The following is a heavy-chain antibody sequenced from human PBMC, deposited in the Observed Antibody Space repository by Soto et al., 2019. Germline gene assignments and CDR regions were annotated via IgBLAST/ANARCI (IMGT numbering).Heavy chain of an antibody. V-gene: IGHV1-18*01. CDR2: ISAYNGNT. D-gene: IGHD5-12*01. Sequence: QVQLVQSGAEVEKPGASVKVSCKASGYTFTSYGISWVRQAPGQGLEWMGWISAYNGNTNYAQKLQGRVTMTTDTSTSTGDRELRSLRSDDTAVYYCARDPAVSGGSRSMFDYWGEGTLVTVSS. J-gene: IGHJ4*02. CDR3: ARDPAVSGGSRSMFDY. CDR1: GYTFTSYG.